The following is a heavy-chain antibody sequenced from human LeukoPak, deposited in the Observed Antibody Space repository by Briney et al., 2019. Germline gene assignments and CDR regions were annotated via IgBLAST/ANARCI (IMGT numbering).Heavy chain of an antibody. V-gene: IGHV3-7*01. J-gene: IGHJ4*02. CDR3: ARDFHYYDSSGYYPIFDY. D-gene: IGHD3-22*01. Sequence: GGSLRLPCAASGFTFSSYWMSWVRQAPGKGLEWVANIKQDGSEKLYVDSVKGRFTISRDNAKNSLYLQINSLRAEDMAVYYCARDFHYYDSSGYYPIFDYWGQGTLVTVSS. CDR2: IKQDGSEK. CDR1: GFTFSSYW.